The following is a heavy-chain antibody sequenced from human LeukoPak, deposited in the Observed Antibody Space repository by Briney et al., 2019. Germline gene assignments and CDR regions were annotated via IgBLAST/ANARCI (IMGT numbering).Heavy chain of an antibody. D-gene: IGHD5-12*01. CDR3: ANYIAGTMRDQ. CDR2: IYYGGGT. J-gene: IGHJ4*02. CDR1: GGSISSPSSY. Sequence: SETLSLTCTVSGGSISSPSSYWGWIRQPPGKGLEWIGRIYYGGGTNYNPSLRSRVTISVDTSKNQFSLKLNSVTAADTAFYYCANYIAGTMRDQWGQGTLVTVSS. V-gene: IGHV4-39*01.